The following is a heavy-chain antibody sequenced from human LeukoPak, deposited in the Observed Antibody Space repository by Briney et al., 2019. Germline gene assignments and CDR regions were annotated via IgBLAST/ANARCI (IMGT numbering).Heavy chain of an antibody. Sequence: PSETLSLTCTVSSASISSGDYYWSWIRQPAGKGLEFIGYINKNGGTYYNPPLKSRVSISIDTSKNQFSLKLTSVTAADTAVYFCAREHKSYGDYPYYFDSWGQGTLVTVSS. D-gene: IGHD4-17*01. CDR3: AREHKSYGDYPYYFDS. CDR2: INKNGGT. J-gene: IGHJ4*02. V-gene: IGHV4-30-4*01. CDR1: SASISSGDYY.